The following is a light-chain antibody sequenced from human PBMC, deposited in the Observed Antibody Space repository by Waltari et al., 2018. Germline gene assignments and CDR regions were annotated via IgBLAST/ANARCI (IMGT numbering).Light chain of an antibody. CDR1: QSISSW. V-gene: IGKV1-5*03. Sequence: DIQMTQSPSTLSASVGDRVTITCRASQSISSWLAWYQQKPGKAPKLLIYKASYLESGVPSRFSGSGSGTEFTLTISSLQSDGFASYYCQQKNSYSPLTVGPGTKVDIK. CDR2: KAS. J-gene: IGKJ3*01. CDR3: QQKNSYSPLT.